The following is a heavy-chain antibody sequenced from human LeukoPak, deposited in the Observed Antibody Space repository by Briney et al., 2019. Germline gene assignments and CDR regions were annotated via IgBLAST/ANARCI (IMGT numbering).Heavy chain of an antibody. J-gene: IGHJ2*01. V-gene: IGHV4-39*07. CDR3: ARHALGHCSGGSCYPGWYFAL. Sequence: SGTLSLTCAVSGGSISSSDYYWGWIRQSPGKGLEWIGSIHYGGSTYYNPSLKSRVTISVDTSKNQFSLKLSSVTAADTAVYYCARHALGHCSGGSCYPGWYFALWGRATLVTVSS. CDR2: IHYGGST. D-gene: IGHD2-15*01. CDR1: GGSISSSDYY.